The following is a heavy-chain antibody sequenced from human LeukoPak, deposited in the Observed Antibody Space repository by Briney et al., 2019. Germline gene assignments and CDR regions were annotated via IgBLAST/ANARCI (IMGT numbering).Heavy chain of an antibody. Sequence: PSETLSLTCDVSGGSIGSSNWWSWVRQAPGKGLEWVSYISSSSTTIYYADSVKGRFTISRDNAKNSLYLQMNSLRAEDTAVYYCAKDRLRGNYGDPFDFWGQGTLVTVSS. D-gene: IGHD4-17*01. CDR2: ISSSSTTI. CDR3: AKDRLRGNYGDPFDF. V-gene: IGHV3-48*04. J-gene: IGHJ4*02. CDR1: GGSIGSSNW.